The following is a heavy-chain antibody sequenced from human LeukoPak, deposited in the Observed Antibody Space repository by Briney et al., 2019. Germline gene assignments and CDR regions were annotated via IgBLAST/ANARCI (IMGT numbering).Heavy chain of an antibody. CDR2: ISGSGGST. V-gene: IGHV3-23*01. CDR3: AKDFNHKDATNFDY. CDR1: GFTFSSYG. Sequence: GGTLRLSCAASGFTFSSYGMSWVRQAPGKGLEWVSGISGSGGSTYYADSVKGRFTISRDNSKNTLYLQMNSLRAEDTAVYYCAKDFNHKDATNFDYWGQGTLVTVSS. D-gene: IGHD5-12*01. J-gene: IGHJ4*02.